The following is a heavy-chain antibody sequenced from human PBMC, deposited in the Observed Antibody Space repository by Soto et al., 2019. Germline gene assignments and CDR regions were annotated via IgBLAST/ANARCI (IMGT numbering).Heavy chain of an antibody. Sequence: GGSLRLSCAASGFTFSSYGMHWVRQAPGKGLEWVAVISYDGSNKYYADSVKGRFTISRDNSKNTLYLQMNSLRAEDTAVYYCAKSYYYGSGGSPSVGPEYYFDYWGQGTLVTVSS. D-gene: IGHD3-10*01. V-gene: IGHV3-30*18. CDR3: AKSYYYGSGGSPSVGPEYYFDY. CDR1: GFTFSSYG. J-gene: IGHJ4*02. CDR2: ISYDGSNK.